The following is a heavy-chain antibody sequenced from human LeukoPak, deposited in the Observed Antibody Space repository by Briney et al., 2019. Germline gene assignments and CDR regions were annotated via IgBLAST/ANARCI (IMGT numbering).Heavy chain of an antibody. Sequence: PSETLSLTCTVSGGSISSYYWSWIRQPAGKALAWIGLIYTSGSSNYNPSLKSRVTISVDTSKNQFSLKLSSVTAADTAVYYCARVREYRPSLNYYYYYMDVWGKGTTVTVSS. V-gene: IGHV4-4*07. J-gene: IGHJ6*03. CDR2: IYTSGSS. CDR3: ARVREYRPSLNYYYYYMDV. D-gene: IGHD2-2*01. CDR1: GGSISSYY.